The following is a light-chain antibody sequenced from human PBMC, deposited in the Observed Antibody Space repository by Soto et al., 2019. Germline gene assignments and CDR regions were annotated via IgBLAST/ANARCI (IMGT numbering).Light chain of an antibody. J-gene: IGKJ1*01. Sequence: PLTQSPSSLSASVGNRARITCRTSQGISSNLAWYQQKPGRAPKLLIFGASTLQSGVPSRFSGSGSGTDFTLTISSLQPEDFATYFCQKLNAYPPWTFGQGTKVDIK. CDR3: QKLNAYPPWT. CDR2: GAS. V-gene: IGKV1-9*01. CDR1: QGISSN.